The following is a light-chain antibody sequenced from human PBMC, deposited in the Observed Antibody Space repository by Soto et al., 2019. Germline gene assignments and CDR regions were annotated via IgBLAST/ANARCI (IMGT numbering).Light chain of an antibody. J-gene: IGLJ1*01. CDR2: DVS. CDR1: SSDVGGYNY. Sequence: QSALTQPASVSGSPGQSITISCTGTSSDVGGYNYVSWYQQHPGKAPKLMIYDVSNRPSGVSNRFSGSKSVNTATLTISRLQAEDEADYYCSSYTSSSTRVFGTGTKLTVL. V-gene: IGLV2-14*01. CDR3: SSYTSSSTRV.